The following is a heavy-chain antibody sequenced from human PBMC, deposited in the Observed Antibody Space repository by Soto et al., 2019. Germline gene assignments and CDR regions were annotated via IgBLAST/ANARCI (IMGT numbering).Heavy chain of an antibody. CDR1: GGSISSSDYF. V-gene: IGHV4-39*01. D-gene: IGHD3-3*01. CDR2: IYYSDSGST. CDR3: ARHITIFGVITPYYFDF. J-gene: IGHJ4*02. Sequence: SETLSLTCTVSGGSISSSDYFWGWIRQPPGKGLVWIGSIYYSDSGSTYYKPPLKSRVTISVDTSKNQFSLKLSSVTAADTAVYYCARHITIFGVITPYYFDFWGQGTLVTVSS.